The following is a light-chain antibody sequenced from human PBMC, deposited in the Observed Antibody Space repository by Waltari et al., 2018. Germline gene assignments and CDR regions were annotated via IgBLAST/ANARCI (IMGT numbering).Light chain of an antibody. Sequence: DIQMTQSPASLSASVGDRVTITCRASQTITSYLDWYHHRPGKPPQLLIFAASRLQNGVPSRFSGSGSGTTFSLTISNVQPEDFATYFCQQTYSSPYTFGQGTKVDIQ. CDR3: QQTYSSPYT. V-gene: IGKV1-39*01. CDR2: AAS. J-gene: IGKJ2*01. CDR1: QTITSY.